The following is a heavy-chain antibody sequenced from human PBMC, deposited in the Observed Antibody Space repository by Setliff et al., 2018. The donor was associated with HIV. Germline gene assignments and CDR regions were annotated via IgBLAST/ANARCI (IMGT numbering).Heavy chain of an antibody. D-gene: IGHD4-17*01. J-gene: IGHJ2*01. V-gene: IGHV3-30*02. CDR3: AKAMGYGDYDWYFDL. CDR2: IWYDGSNK. CDR1: GFTFSSYG. Sequence: PGESLRLSCAASGFTFSSYGIHWVRQAPGKGLEWVAVIWYDGSNKYYADSVKGRFTISRDNSKNTLYLQMNSLRAEDTAVYYCAKAMGYGDYDWYFDLWGRGTLVTVSS.